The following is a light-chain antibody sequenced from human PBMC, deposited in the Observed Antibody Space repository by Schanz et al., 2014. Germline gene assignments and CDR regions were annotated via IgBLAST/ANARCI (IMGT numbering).Light chain of an antibody. V-gene: IGKV3-20*01. CDR3: QQYGSSPFT. CDR1: QSVSSD. Sequence: EIVMTQSPATLSVSPGERATLSCRASQSVSSDLAWYQQKPGQAPRLLIYGASSRATGTPDRFSGSASGTDFTLTISRLEPEDFAVYYCQQYGSSPFTFGPGTKVDIK. J-gene: IGKJ3*01. CDR2: GAS.